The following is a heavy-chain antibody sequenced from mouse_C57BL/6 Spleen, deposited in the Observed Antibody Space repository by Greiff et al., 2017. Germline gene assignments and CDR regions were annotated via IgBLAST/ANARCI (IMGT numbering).Heavy chain of an antibody. Sequence: QVQLQQSGPELVKPGASVKLSCKASGYTFTGYDINWVKQRPGQGLAWIGWIYPSDGSTKYNEKFKGKATLTVDPSSSTAYMERHSLTSEDSAVYFCARSGNWDDVPDYWGQGTTLTVSS. V-gene: IGHV1-85*01. CDR1: GYTFTGYD. J-gene: IGHJ2*01. CDR3: ARSGNWDDVPDY. CDR2: IYPSDGST. D-gene: IGHD4-1*01.